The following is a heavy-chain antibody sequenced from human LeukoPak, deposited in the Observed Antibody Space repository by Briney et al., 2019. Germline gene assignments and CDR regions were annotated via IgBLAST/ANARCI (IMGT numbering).Heavy chain of an antibody. V-gene: IGHV4-4*07. D-gene: IGHD2-21*02. CDR1: GGSFSDFY. CDR2: IYTSGST. Sequence: SETLSLTCAVYGGSFSDFYWSWIRQPPGKGLEWIGRIYTSGSTNYNPSLKSRVTMSVDTSKNQFSLKLSSVTAADTAVYYCARDRHIVVVTARRGNWFDPWGQGTLVTVSS. CDR3: ARDRHIVVVTARRGNWFDP. J-gene: IGHJ5*02.